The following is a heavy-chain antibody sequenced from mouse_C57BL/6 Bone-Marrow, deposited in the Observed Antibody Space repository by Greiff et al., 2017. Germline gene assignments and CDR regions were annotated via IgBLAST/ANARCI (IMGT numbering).Heavy chain of an antibody. CDR2: IDPSDSYT. CDR1: GYTFTSYW. CDR3: ARGPGWYFDV. J-gene: IGHJ1*03. Sequence: QVQLQQSGAELVMPGASVKLSCKASGYTFTSYWMHWVKQRPGQGLEWIGEIDPSDSYTTYNQKFKGKSTLTVDKSSSTTYMQLSSLTSDDSAVYYCARGPGWYFDVWCTGTTVTVSS. V-gene: IGHV1-69*01.